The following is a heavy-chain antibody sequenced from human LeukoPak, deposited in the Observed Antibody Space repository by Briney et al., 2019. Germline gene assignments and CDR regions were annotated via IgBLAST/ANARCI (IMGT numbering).Heavy chain of an antibody. J-gene: IGHJ4*02. Sequence: AGGSLRLSCAASGFTFSSYAMSWVRQALGKGLEWVSAISGSGGSTYYADSVKGRFTISRDNSKNTLYLQMNSLRAEDTAVYYCAKTVPDSIVVVPAAILGAESDYWGQGTLVTVSS. V-gene: IGHV3-23*01. D-gene: IGHD2-2*01. CDR3: AKTVPDSIVVVPAAILGAESDY. CDR2: ISGSGGST. CDR1: GFTFSSYA.